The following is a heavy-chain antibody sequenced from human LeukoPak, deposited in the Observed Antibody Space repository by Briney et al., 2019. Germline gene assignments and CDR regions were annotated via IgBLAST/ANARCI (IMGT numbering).Heavy chain of an antibody. Sequence: SETLSLTCTVSGGSISSGSYYWSWSRQPPGKGLEWIGYIYHSGSTYYNPSLKSRVTISVDTSKNQFSLKLSSVTAADTAMYYCARRMIAAAGTREDHDAFDIWGQGTMVTVSS. J-gene: IGHJ3*02. D-gene: IGHD6-13*01. CDR1: GGSISSGSYY. CDR2: IYHSGST. CDR3: ARRMIAAAGTREDHDAFDI. V-gene: IGHV4-30-2*01.